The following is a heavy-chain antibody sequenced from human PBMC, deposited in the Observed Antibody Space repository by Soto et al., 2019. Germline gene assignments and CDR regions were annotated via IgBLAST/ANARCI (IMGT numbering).Heavy chain of an antibody. V-gene: IGHV3-74*01. CDR2: INSDGSST. D-gene: IGHD6-6*01. Sequence: LRLSCASSGFTFGSYWMHWVRQAPGKGLVWVSRINSDGSSTSYADSVKGRFTISRDNAKNTLYLQMNSLRAEDTAVYYCARGEYSNPLYYWGQGTLVTVSS. J-gene: IGHJ4*02. CDR1: GFTFGSYW. CDR3: ARGEYSNPLYY.